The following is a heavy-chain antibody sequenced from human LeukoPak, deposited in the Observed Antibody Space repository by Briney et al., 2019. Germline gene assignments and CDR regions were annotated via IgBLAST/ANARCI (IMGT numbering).Heavy chain of an antibody. V-gene: IGHV1-2*02. Sequence: ASVKVSCKASGYTFTDYYIHWVRQAPGQGLEWMGWINPNSGGTNYAQKFQGRVTMTRDMSTSTVYMELSSLRSEDTAVYYCASSGPRSSFDYWGQGTLVTVSS. CDR1: GYTFTDYY. J-gene: IGHJ4*02. CDR2: INPNSGGT. D-gene: IGHD6-19*01. CDR3: ASSGPRSSFDY.